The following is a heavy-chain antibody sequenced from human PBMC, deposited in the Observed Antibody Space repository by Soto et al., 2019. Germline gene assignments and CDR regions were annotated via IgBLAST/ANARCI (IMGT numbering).Heavy chain of an antibody. CDR3: GSYSRTGTCRADHFFALEV. CDR1: GASIDTYY. J-gene: IGHJ6*01. D-gene: IGHD2-8*02. V-gene: IGHV4-59*01. Sequence: SDTLSLTSNVSGASIDTYYRNWIRQSPGKGLDWIGYISDGGGTNYNPSLESRVTIALDTSEKQVSLKLSSVSPAETAGNFCGSYSRTGTCRADHFFALEVWGPGTMVTVSS. CDR2: ISDGGGT.